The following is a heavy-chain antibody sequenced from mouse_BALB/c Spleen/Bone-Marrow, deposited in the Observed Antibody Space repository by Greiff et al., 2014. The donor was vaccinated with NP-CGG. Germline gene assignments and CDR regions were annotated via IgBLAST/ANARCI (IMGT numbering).Heavy chain of an antibody. J-gene: IGHJ3*01. V-gene: IGHV1-18*01. Sequence: DVQLQESGPELVKPGASVKISCKTSGYAFTEYTMHWVKQSLGKSLEWIGAINPNDGGSTYNQKFKGKATLTVDKSSSTAYMERRSLTSEDSAVYYCVRGFYFGNYVFAYWGQGTLVTVSA. CDR1: GYAFTEYT. D-gene: IGHD2-1*01. CDR3: VRGFYFGNYVFAY. CDR2: INPNDGGS.